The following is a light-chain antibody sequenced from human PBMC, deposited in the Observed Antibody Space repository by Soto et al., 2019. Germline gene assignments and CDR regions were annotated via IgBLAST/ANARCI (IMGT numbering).Light chain of an antibody. CDR3: QQHDNWPRT. Sequence: VMTRPPTTLSVSPGERATLSCTASQSVNSDLAWFQKKPGQAPRLLIYRASTRATGIPARFSGGGSGTEFTLTISSLQSEDFAVYYCQQHDNWPRTFGKATK. J-gene: IGKJ1*01. V-gene: IGKV3-15*01. CDR1: QSVNSD. CDR2: RAS.